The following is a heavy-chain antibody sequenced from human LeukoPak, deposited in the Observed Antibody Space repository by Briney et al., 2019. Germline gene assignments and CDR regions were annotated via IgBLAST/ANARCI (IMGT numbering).Heavy chain of an antibody. V-gene: IGHV3-23*01. J-gene: IGHJ4*02. CDR1: GFTFSTYA. Sequence: GGSLRLSCAASGFTFSTYAMSWVRQAPGKGLECVSSITPSGGTTYYSDSVRGRFTISRDNSKNTLYLRMNSLRAEDTALYYCAKEDENCSGGSCYSGIVDYWGQGTLVTVSS. CDR3: AKEDENCSGGSCYSGIVDY. D-gene: IGHD2-15*01. CDR2: ITPSGGTT.